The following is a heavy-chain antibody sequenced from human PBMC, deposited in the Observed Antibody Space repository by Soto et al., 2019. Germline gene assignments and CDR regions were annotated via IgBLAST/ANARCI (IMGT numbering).Heavy chain of an antibody. CDR2: IYPGDSDT. V-gene: IGHV5-51*01. J-gene: IGHJ6*02. D-gene: IGHD6-13*01. Sequence: GESLKISCKGSGYSFTSYWIGWVRQMPGKGLELMGIIYPGDSDTRYSPSFQGQVTISPDKSISTAYLQWSSLKASDTAMYYCARTAAAGKYYYGMDVWGQGTTVTVSS. CDR3: ARTAAAGKYYYGMDV. CDR1: GYSFTSYW.